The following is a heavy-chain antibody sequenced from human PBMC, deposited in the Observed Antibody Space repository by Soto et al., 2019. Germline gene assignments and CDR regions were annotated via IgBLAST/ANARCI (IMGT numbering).Heavy chain of an antibody. J-gene: IGHJ5*02. CDR3: ARDRGYDILTGSLNWFDP. Sequence: PGGSLRLSCAASGFTFSSYAMHWVRQAPGKGLECVAVISYDGSNKYYADSVKGRFTISRDNSKNTLYLQMNSLRAEDTAVYYCARDRGYDILTGSLNWFDPWGQGTLVTVYS. CDR2: ISYDGSNK. V-gene: IGHV3-30-3*01. D-gene: IGHD3-9*01. CDR1: GFTFSSYA.